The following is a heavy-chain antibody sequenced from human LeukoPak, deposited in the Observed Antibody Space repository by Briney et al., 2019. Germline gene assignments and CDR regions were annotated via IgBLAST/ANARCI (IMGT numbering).Heavy chain of an antibody. CDR1: GFTFSSYA. V-gene: IGHV3-48*01. Sequence: GGSLRLSCAASGFTFSSYAMSWVRQAPGKGLEWVSYISSSSSTIYYADSVKGRFTISRDNAKNSLYLQMNSLRAEDTAVYYCARHGSITMVRGKRRYYYMDVWGKGTTVTISS. CDR3: ARHGSITMVRGKRRYYYMDV. J-gene: IGHJ6*03. CDR2: ISSSSSTI. D-gene: IGHD3-10*01.